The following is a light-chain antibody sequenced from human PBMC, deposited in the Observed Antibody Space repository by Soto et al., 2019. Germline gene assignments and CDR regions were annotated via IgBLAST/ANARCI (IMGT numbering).Light chain of an antibody. CDR1: SSDVGGYKY. CDR3: SSYTSSSTLYV. CDR2: EVS. J-gene: IGLJ1*01. Sequence: QSALTDPASVSGSPGHSITISFTGTSSDVGGYKYVSWYQQHPGKSPRLMIYEVSNRPSGVSHRFSGSKSGNTASLTISGLQAEDEADYYCSSYTSSSTLYVFGTGTKVTVL. V-gene: IGLV2-14*01.